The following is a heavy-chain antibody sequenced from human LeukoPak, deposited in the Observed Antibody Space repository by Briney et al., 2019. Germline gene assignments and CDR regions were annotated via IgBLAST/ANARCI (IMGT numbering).Heavy chain of an antibody. J-gene: IGHJ4*02. CDR3: ATGDYGALES. CDR2: IKRKTDGGTT. CDR1: GFSFIAAW. Sequence: GGSLRLSCAASGFSFIAAWMNWVRQAPGKGLEWVGLIKRKTDGGTTYYAAPVKGRFTISRDDSKNTLYLQMNSLKIEDTAIYYCATGDYGALESWGQGTLVTVSS. V-gene: IGHV3-15*01. D-gene: IGHD4-17*01.